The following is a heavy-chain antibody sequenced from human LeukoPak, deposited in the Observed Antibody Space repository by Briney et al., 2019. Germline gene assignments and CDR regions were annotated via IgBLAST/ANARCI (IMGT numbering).Heavy chain of an antibody. V-gene: IGHV1-2*02. Sequence: ASVKVSCKSSGITVTDYFIHWVRQAPGQGLEWMVWINPHNGGTNYAQKLQGRVTMTRDTSINTVYMELTRLTSDDTAIFYCAGHSSSSDGWFDPWGQGTLVTVSS. D-gene: IGHD6-6*01. CDR3: AGHSSSSDGWFDP. J-gene: IGHJ5*02. CDR1: GITVTDYF. CDR2: INPHNGGT.